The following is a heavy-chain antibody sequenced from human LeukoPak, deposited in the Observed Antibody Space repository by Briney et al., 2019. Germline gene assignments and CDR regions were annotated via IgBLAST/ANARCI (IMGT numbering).Heavy chain of an antibody. CDR1: GYTFTSYG. J-gene: IGHJ4*02. D-gene: IGHD2-2*01. Sequence: ASVKASCKASGYTFTSYGISWVRQAPGQGLEWMGWISAYNGNTNYAQKLQGRVTMTTDTSTSTAYMELRSLRSDDTAVYYCARSRGVGCSSCPVPPYYFDYWGQGTLVTVSS. V-gene: IGHV1-18*01. CDR2: ISAYNGNT. CDR3: ARSRGVGCSSCPVPPYYFDY.